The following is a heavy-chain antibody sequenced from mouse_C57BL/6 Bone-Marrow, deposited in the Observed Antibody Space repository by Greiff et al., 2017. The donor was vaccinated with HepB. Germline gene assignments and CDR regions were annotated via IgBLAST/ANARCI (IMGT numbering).Heavy chain of an antibody. J-gene: IGHJ2*01. CDR2: ISSGGSYT. CDR1: GFTFSSYG. Sequence: EVKVVESGGDLVKPGGSLKLSCAASGFTFSSYGMSWVRQTPDKRLEWVATISSGGSYTYYPDSVKGRFTISRDNAKNTLYLQMSSLKSEDTAMYYCARKLHYYGSSYYFDYWGQGTTLTVSS. V-gene: IGHV5-6*01. D-gene: IGHD1-1*01. CDR3: ARKLHYYGSSYYFDY.